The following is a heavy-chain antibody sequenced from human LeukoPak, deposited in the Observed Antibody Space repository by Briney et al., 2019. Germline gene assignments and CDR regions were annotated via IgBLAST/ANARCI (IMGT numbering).Heavy chain of an antibody. CDR2: IKEDGSEK. D-gene: IGHD6-13*01. Sequence: GGSLRLSCAASGFTFSTYWMNWVRQAPGKGLEWVANIKEDGSEKNYVDSVKGRFTISRDNAKNSLCLQMNSPRAEDTAVYYCVAAGGYWGQGALVTVSS. CDR3: VAAGGY. V-gene: IGHV3-7*05. CDR1: GFTFSTYW. J-gene: IGHJ4*02.